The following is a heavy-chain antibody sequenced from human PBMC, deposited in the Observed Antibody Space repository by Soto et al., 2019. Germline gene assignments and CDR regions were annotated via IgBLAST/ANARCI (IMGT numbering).Heavy chain of an antibody. CDR3: AKDSPFLYDFWSGYHWSHNFDY. V-gene: IGHV3-53*05. J-gene: IGHJ4*02. CDR2: IYSGGST. CDR1: GFTVSSNY. Sequence: GGSLRLSCAASGFTVSSNYMNWVRQAPGKGLEWVSVIYSGGSTYYADSVKGRFTISRDNSKNTLYLQMNSLKAEDTAVYYCAKDSPFLYDFWSGYHWSHNFDYWGQGTLVTVS. D-gene: IGHD3-3*01.